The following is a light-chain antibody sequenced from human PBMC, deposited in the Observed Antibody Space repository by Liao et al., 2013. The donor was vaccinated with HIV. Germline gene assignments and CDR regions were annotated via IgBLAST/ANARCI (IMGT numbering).Light chain of an antibody. V-gene: IGLV3-1*01. CDR3: QAWDNSKGV. CDR2: QDS. CDR1: KLGDKF. J-gene: IGLJ2*01. Sequence: SYELTQPPSVSVSPGHTASITCSGDKLGDKFACWYQQKPGQSPVLVIYQDSKRPSGIPERFSGSNSANTATLTISGTQALDEADYYCQAWDNSKGVFGGGTKLTVL.